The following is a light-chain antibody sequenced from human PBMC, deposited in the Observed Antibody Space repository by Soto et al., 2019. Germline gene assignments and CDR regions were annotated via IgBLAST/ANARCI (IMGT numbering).Light chain of an antibody. CDR3: QQYNDWPQFT. J-gene: IGKJ4*01. V-gene: IGKV3-15*01. CDR2: GAS. Sequence: EIVMTQSPATLSVSPGERATLSCRASQSVSSNLAWYQQTPGQAPRLLIYGASTRATGIPARFSGSGSVTEFTLTISSLQSEDFAVYYRQQYNDWPQFTFGGGTKVEIK. CDR1: QSVSSN.